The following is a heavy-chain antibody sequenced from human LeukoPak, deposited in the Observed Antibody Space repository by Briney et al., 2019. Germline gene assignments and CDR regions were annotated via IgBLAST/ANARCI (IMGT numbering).Heavy chain of an antibody. CDR1: GFTFSIYG. CDR3: AKDHEVRRQKRYYYYMDV. Sequence: GGSLRLSCAASGFTFSIYGMHRVRQAPGKGLEWVAVIWYDGSNKYYADSVKGRFTISRDKSKNTLYLQMNRLRAEDTAVYYCAKDHEVRRQKRYYYYMDVWGKGTTVTVSS. J-gene: IGHJ6*03. V-gene: IGHV3-33*03. CDR2: IWYDGSNK.